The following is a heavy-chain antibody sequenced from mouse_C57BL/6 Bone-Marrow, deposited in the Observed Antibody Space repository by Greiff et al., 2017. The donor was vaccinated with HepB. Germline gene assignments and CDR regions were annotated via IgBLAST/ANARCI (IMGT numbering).Heavy chain of an antibody. CDR1: GFNIKDYY. Sequence: EVKLQQSGAELVRPGASVKLSCTASGFNIKDYYMHWVKQRPEQGLEWIGRIDPEDGDTEYAPKFQGKATMTADTSSNTAYLQLSSLTSEDTAVYYCTNYPITRAYWGQGTLVTVSA. D-gene: IGHD2-4*01. V-gene: IGHV14-1*01. CDR3: TNYPITRAY. CDR2: IDPEDGDT. J-gene: IGHJ3*01.